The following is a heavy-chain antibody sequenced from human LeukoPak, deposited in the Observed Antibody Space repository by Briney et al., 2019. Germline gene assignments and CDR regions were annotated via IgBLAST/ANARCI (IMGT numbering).Heavy chain of an antibody. CDR2: INHSGST. Sequence: SETLSLTCAVYGGSFSGYYWSWIRQPPGKGLEWIGEINHSGSTNYNPSLKSRVTISVDTSKNQFSLKLSSVTAADTAVYYCARRVSFDYWGQGTLVTVSS. CDR1: GGSFSGYY. D-gene: IGHD3-22*01. V-gene: IGHV4-34*01. CDR3: ARRVSFDY. J-gene: IGHJ4*02.